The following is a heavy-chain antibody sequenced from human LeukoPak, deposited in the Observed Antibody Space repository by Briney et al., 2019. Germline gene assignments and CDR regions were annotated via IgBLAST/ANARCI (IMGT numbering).Heavy chain of an antibody. J-gene: IGHJ4*02. Sequence: PGGSLRLSCAASGFTFSSYAMPWVRQAPGKGLEWVAVISYDGSNKYYADSVKGRFTISRDNSKNTLYLQMNSLRAEDTAVYYCARDSASSSEYYFDYWGQGTLVTVSS. CDR3: ARDSASSSEYYFDY. V-gene: IGHV3-30*01. CDR1: GFTFSSYA. D-gene: IGHD6-6*01. CDR2: ISYDGSNK.